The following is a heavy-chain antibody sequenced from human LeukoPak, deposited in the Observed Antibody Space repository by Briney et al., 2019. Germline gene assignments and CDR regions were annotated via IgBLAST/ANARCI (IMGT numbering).Heavy chain of an antibody. CDR1: GGSISSGDYY. D-gene: IGHD4-17*01. V-gene: IGHV4-30-4*08. Sequence: SQTLSLTCTVSGGSISSGDYYWSWIRQPPGKGLEWIGYIYYSGSTYYNPSLKSRVTISVGTSKNQFSLKLSSVTAADTAVYYCARDGYGDYTDDYWGQGTLVTVSS. CDR2: IYYSGST. CDR3: ARDGYGDYTDDY. J-gene: IGHJ4*02.